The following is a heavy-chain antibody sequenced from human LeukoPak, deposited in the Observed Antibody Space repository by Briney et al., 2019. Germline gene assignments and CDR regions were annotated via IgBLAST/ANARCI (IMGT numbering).Heavy chain of an antibody. CDR1: GFTVSSNY. J-gene: IGHJ5*02. V-gene: IGHV3-53*01. Sequence: PGGFLRLSCAASGFTVSSNYMSWVRQAPGKGLEWVSVIYSGGSTYYADSVKGRFTISRDNSKNPLYLQMNSLRAEDTAVYYCARVPYYYDSSGYYYSWFDPWGQGTLVNGSS. CDR2: IYSGGST. CDR3: ARVPYYYDSSGYYYSWFDP. D-gene: IGHD3-22*01.